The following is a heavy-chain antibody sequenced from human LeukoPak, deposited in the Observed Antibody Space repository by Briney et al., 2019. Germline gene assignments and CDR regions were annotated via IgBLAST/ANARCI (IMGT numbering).Heavy chain of an antibody. CDR2: IYTRGST. V-gene: IGHV4-4*07. CDR3: ARGRYCSADICSGGDAFDI. CDR1: GVSINNYY. D-gene: IGHD2-15*01. Sequence: SETLSLTCTVSGVSINNYYWSWLRQPAGKGLEWIGRIYTRGSTNYNPSLKSRVTMSVVTSKNQFSLKLSSVTAADTAVYYCARGRYCSADICSGGDAFDIWGQGTMVSASS. J-gene: IGHJ3*02.